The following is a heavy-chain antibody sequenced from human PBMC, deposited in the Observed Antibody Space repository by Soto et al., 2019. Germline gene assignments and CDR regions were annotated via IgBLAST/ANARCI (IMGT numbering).Heavy chain of an antibody. J-gene: IGHJ4*02. CDR3: ARDSLSLIVGAIPGLPDY. CDR1: GFTFSSYW. V-gene: IGHV3-7*01. D-gene: IGHD1-26*01. Sequence: VQLVESGGGLVQPGGSLRLSCAASGFTFSSYWMSWVRQAPGKGLEWVANIKQDGSEKYYVDSVKGRFTISRDNAKNSLYLQMNSLRAEDTAVYYCARDSLSLIVGAIPGLPDYWGQGTLVTVSS. CDR2: IKQDGSEK.